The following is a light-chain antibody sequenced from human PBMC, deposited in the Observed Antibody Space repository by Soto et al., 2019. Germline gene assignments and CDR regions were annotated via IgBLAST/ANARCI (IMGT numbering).Light chain of an antibody. J-gene: IGKJ4*01. Sequence: ERVMTQSPATLSVSPGEKATLSCRASQTVSNNLAWYQQKPGQAPRLLIYFASTRATGIPARFSGSGSGTEFTLTISTLQSEDFAVYSFQQYTEWPLTFGGGTKVEPK. CDR3: QQYTEWPLT. CDR1: QTVSNN. V-gene: IGKV3-15*01. CDR2: FAS.